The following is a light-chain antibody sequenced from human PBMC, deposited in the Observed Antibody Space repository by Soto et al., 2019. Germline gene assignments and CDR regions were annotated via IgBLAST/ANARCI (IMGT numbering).Light chain of an antibody. Sequence: VMTQSPATLSMSPGERATLSCRASQSVGSTLAWYQQKVGQAPRLLIYDASARATGIPARFSGSGSGTEFTLTISSLQSEDFAVYYCQQYNDWPETFGQGTKV. J-gene: IGKJ1*01. CDR3: QQYNDWPET. V-gene: IGKV3-15*01. CDR1: QSVGST. CDR2: DAS.